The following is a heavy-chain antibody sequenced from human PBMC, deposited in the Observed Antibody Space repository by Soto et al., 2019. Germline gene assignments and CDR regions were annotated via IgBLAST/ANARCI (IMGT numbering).Heavy chain of an antibody. J-gene: IGHJ5*02. Sequence: SETLSLTCTVSSGSISSYYWSWIRQPPGKGLEWIGYIHYTGNTNSNPSLKGRVTLSIDPSWNQFSLKLRSVTAADTAMYYCARNYYGLGNYYTALGTWGQGTLVTVSS. CDR1: SGSISSYY. V-gene: IGHV4-59*01. CDR2: IHYTGNT. D-gene: IGHD3-10*01. CDR3: ARNYYGLGNYYTALGT.